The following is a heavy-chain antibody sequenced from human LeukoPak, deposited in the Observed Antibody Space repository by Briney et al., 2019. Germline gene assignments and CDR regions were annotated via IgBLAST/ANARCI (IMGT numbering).Heavy chain of an antibody. CDR3: ARGQWLVYFDY. V-gene: IGHV4-39*07. CDR2: IHNSGST. D-gene: IGHD6-19*01. Sequence: PSETLSLTCTVSGGSISSSAYHWGWIRQPPGKGLEWIGSIHNSGSTYYNPSLKSRVTISVDTSKNQFSLNLTSVTAADTAVYYCARGQWLVYFDYWGQGTLVTVSS. CDR1: GGSISSSAYH. J-gene: IGHJ4*02.